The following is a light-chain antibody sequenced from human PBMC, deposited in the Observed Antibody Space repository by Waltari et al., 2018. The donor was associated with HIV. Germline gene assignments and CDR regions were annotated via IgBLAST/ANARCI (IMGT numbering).Light chain of an antibody. V-gene: IGLV1-40*01. CDR2: GNS. CDR1: SSNIGAGYD. Sequence: QSVVTQPPSVSGAPGQRVTISCTGSSSNIGAGYDVHWYQQLPGTAPNLLIYGNSNRPPGGPGRFSGSKSGPSASLAITGLQAEDEADYYCQSYDSSLSGSDVVFGGGTELTVL. CDR3: QSYDSSLSGSDVV. J-gene: IGLJ2*01.